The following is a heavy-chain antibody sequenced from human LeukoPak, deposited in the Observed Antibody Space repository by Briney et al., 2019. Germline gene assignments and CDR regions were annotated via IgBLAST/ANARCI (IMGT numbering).Heavy chain of an antibody. J-gene: IGHJ4*02. V-gene: IGHV4-30-4*01. CDR2: SGNT. CDR3: ATYYAGRGGSGY. D-gene: IGHD3-10*01. Sequence: SETLSLTCTVSGASISSGAYHWSWIRQPPGKGLEWIGYSGNTDYNPSLNSRVTISVDTSKNQLSLRLSSVTTADAAVYFCATYYAGRGGSGYWGQGTLVTVSS. CDR1: GASISSGAYH.